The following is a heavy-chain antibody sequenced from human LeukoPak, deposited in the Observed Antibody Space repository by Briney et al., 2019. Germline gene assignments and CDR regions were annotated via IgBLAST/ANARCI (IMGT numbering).Heavy chain of an antibody. CDR3: ASDVDSGGYGSGSRPRVRFDP. V-gene: IGHV4-4*07. Sequence: PSETLSLTCTVSGGSISSYYWSWIRQPAGKGLEWVGRIYTGGSTNYNPSLKSRVTMSVDTSKNQFSLKLSSVPAADTAVYYCASDVDSGGYGSGSRPRVRFDPWGQGTLVTVSS. CDR2: IYTGGST. CDR1: GGSISSYY. D-gene: IGHD3-10*01. J-gene: IGHJ5*02.